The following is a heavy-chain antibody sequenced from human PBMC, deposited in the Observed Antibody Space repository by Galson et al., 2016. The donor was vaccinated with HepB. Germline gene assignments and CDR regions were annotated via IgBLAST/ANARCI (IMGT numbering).Heavy chain of an antibody. D-gene: IGHD6-19*01. CDR1: GFTFSDYY. CDR2: ISSSDSTI. CDR3: ARGDYSSSDFDY. Sequence: SLRLSCAASGFTFSDYYMSWIRQAPGKGLEWVSYISSSDSTIYYADSVKGRFTISRDNAKNSLYPQMNSLRAEDTAVYYCARGDYSSSDFDYWGQGTLVTVSS. J-gene: IGHJ4*02. V-gene: IGHV3-11*01.